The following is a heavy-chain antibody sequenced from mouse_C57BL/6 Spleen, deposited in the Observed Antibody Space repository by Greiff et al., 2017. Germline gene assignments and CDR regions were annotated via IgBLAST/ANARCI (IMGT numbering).Heavy chain of an antibody. D-gene: IGHD1-1*01. J-gene: IGHJ4*01. CDR2: INPSSGYT. V-gene: IGHV1-4*01. CDR1: GYTFTSYT. CDR3: AKDALYYGSSYAMDY. Sequence: QVQLQQSGAELARPGASVKMSCKASGYTFTSYTMHWVKQRHGQGLEWIGYINPSSGYTKYNQKFKDKATLTADKSSSTAYMQLSSLTSEDSAVYYCAKDALYYGSSYAMDYWGQGTSVTVSS.